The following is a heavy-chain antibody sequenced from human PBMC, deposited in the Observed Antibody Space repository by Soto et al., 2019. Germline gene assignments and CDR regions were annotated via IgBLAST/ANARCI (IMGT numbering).Heavy chain of an antibody. J-gene: IGHJ4*02. Sequence: GGFLRLSCAASGFTFSSYWMNLVRQAPGKGLEWVANIKQDGSEKYYVDSVKGRFTISRDNAKNSLYLQMNSLRAEDTAVYYCGTVTTEKWMDYYFDYWGQGTLVTVSS. CDR3: GTVTTEKWMDYYFDY. CDR2: IKQDGSEK. V-gene: IGHV3-7*01. CDR1: GFTFSSYW. D-gene: IGHD4-4*01.